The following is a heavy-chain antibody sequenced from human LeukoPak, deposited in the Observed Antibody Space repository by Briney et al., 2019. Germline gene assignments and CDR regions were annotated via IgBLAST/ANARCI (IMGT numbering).Heavy chain of an antibody. CDR3: AREEWELLGSGHYYYYGMDV. CDR2: IIPILGIA. V-gene: IGHV1-69*04. D-gene: IGHD1-26*01. CDR1: GGTFSSYA. J-gene: IGHJ6*02. Sequence: SVKVSCKASGGTFSSYAISWVRQAPGRGLEWMGRIIPILGIANYAQKFQGRVTITADKSTSTAYMELSSLRSEDTAVYYCAREEWELLGSGHYYYYGMDVWGQGTTVTVSS.